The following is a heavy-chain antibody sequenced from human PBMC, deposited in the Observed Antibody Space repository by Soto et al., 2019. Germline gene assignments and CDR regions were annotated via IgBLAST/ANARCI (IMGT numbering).Heavy chain of an antibody. Sequence: QVQLVESGGGVVQPGRSLRLSCAASGFTFSSYGMHWVRQAPGKGLEWVAGVWYDGSNKYYADSVKGRFTISRDNSKNTLYLQMNGLRPEDTAVYYCAPPPGGYSYGDYGMDVWGQGTTVTVSS. D-gene: IGHD5-18*01. CDR3: APPPGGYSYGDYGMDV. V-gene: IGHV3-33*01. CDR1: GFTFSSYG. J-gene: IGHJ6*02. CDR2: VWYDGSNK.